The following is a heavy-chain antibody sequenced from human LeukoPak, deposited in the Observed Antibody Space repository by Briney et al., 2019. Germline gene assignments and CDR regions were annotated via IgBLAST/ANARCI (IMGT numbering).Heavy chain of an antibody. CDR1: GDSVSSDSYY. V-gene: IGHV4-61*01. CDR2: IHYSGRT. Sequence: PSETLSLTCTVSGDSVSSDSYYWSWIRQPPGKGLEWIGYIHYSGRTKYNPSLKSRVTISVDTSKNQFSLKLSSVTAADTAVYYCARDRRGYYDSSGYFDFWGQGTLLTVSS. J-gene: IGHJ4*02. CDR3: ARDRRGYYDSSGYFDF. D-gene: IGHD3-22*01.